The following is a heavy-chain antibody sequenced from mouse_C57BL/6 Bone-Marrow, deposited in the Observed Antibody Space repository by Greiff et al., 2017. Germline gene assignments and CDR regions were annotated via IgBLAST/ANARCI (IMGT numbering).Heavy chain of an antibody. CDR1: GYTFTGYW. Sequence: QVQLQQSGAELMKPGASVKLSCKATGYTFTGYWIEWVKQRPGHGLEWIGEILPGSGSTNYNEKFKGKATFTADTSSNTAYMKLSSLTTEDSAIYYCARGGGYYWFAYWGQGTLVTVSA. J-gene: IGHJ3*01. CDR2: ILPGSGST. CDR3: ARGGGYYWFAY. D-gene: IGHD2-3*01. V-gene: IGHV1-9*01.